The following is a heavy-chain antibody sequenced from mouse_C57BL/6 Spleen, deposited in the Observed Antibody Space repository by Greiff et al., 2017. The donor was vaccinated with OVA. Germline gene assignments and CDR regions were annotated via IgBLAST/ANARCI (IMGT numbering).Heavy chain of an antibody. V-gene: IGHV5-4*01. CDR2: ISDGGSYT. Sequence: EVKLMESGGGLVKPGGSLKLSCAASGFTFSSYAMSWVRQTPEKRLEWVATISDGGSYTYYPDNVKGRFTISRDNAKNNLYLQISHLKSEDTAMYYCARERGYGSSPFAYWGQVTLVTVSA. CDR3: ARERGYGSSPFAY. CDR1: GFTFSSYA. D-gene: IGHD1-1*01. J-gene: IGHJ3*01.